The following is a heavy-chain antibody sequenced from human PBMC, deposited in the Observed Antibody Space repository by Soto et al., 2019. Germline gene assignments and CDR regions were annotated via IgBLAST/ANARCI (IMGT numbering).Heavy chain of an antibody. J-gene: IGHJ6*03. Sequence: GASLKASCKSSGYPFTSYVINWVRQATGQGLEWMGWMNPNSGNTGYAQKFQGRVTMTRNTSISTAYMELSSLRSEDTAVYYCARGGSYYYYLMAVWGKGTTVTVSS. CDR1: GYPFTSYV. V-gene: IGHV1-8*01. CDR2: MNPNSGNT. CDR3: ARGGSYYYYLMAV.